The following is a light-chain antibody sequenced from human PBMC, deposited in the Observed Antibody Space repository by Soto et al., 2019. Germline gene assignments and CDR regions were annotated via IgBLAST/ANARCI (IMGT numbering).Light chain of an antibody. CDR3: HQYDSSPLT. CDR2: GAS. Sequence: EIVLTQSPGTLSLSPGDRATLSCRASQSVSSSYLAWYQQTPGQATRLIIYGASSRSTGIPDRFSGSGSGTDLTLTISRMEPEDFAVYYCHQYDSSPLTFGGGTKVEIK. V-gene: IGKV3-20*01. J-gene: IGKJ4*01. CDR1: QSVSSSY.